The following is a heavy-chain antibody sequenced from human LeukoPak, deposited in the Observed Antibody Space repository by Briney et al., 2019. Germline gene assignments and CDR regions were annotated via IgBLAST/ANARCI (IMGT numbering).Heavy chain of an antibody. V-gene: IGHV1-18*01. CDR2: ISAYNGNT. J-gene: IGHJ4*02. CDR3: ARDPPRVGTVVRGPGDY. CDR1: GYTFTSYG. Sequence: ASVKVSCKASGYTFTSYGISWVRQAPGQGLEWMGWISAYNGNTNYAQKLQGRVTMTTDTSTSTAYMELRSLRSDDTAVYYCARDPPRVGTVVRGPGDYWGQGTLVTVSS. D-gene: IGHD4-23*01.